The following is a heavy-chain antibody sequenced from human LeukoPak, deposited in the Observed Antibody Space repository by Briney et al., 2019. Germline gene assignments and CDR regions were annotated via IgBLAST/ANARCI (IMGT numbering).Heavy chain of an antibody. J-gene: IGHJ5*02. CDR2: IYYSGST. V-gene: IGHV4-61*08. CDR1: GGSISSGDYY. Sequence: SETLSLTCTVSGGSISSGDYYWSWIRQPPGKGLEWIGYIYYSGSTNYNPSLKSRVTISVDTSKNQFSLKLRSVTAADTAVYYCARQKAAAGYWFDPWGQGTLVTVSS. D-gene: IGHD6-13*01. CDR3: ARQKAAAGYWFDP.